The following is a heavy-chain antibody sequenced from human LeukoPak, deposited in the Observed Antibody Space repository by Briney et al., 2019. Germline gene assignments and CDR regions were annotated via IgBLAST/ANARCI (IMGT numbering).Heavy chain of an antibody. CDR1: GFTFRSYA. D-gene: IGHD3-16*01. V-gene: IGHV3-48*01. J-gene: IGHJ6*02. CDR3: ARVGFGGGTAFDYYYYGMDV. CDR2: ITYNSGTI. Sequence: GGSLRLSCAASGFTFRSYAMQWVRQAPGKGLEWVSYITYNSGTIFYADSVKGRFTISRDNAKDSLYLQMNSLRAEDTAVYYCARVGFGGGTAFDYYYYGMDVWGQGTTVTVSS.